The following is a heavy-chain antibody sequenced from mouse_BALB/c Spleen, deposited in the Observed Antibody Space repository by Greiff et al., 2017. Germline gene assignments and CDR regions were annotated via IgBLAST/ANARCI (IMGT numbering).Heavy chain of an antibody. Sequence: EVQLVESGGGLVQPGGSLKLSCAASGFTFSSYTMSWVRQTPEKRLEWVAYISNGGGSTYYPDTVKGRFTISRDNAKNTLYLQMSSLKSEDTAMYYCARHRYYYGSSYFDYWGQGTTLTVSS. D-gene: IGHD1-1*01. CDR3: ARHRYYYGSSYFDY. CDR2: ISNGGGST. J-gene: IGHJ2*01. CDR1: GFTFSSYT. V-gene: IGHV5-12-2*01.